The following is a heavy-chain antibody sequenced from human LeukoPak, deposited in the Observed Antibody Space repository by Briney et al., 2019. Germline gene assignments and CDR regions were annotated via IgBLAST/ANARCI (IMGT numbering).Heavy chain of an antibody. J-gene: IGHJ4*02. CDR2: IIPILGIA. CDR1: GGTFSSYA. Sequence: PVKVSCKASGGTFSSYAISWVRQAPGQGLEWMGRIIPILGIADYAQKFQGRVTITADKSTSTAYMELSSLRSEDTAVYYCARSVYYYDSSGYYHGSQYYFDYWGQGTLVTVSS. V-gene: IGHV1-69*04. CDR3: ARSVYYYDSSGYYHGSQYYFDY. D-gene: IGHD3-22*01.